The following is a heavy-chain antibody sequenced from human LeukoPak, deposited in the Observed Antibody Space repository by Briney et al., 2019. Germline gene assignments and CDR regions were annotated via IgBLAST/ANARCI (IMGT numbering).Heavy chain of an antibody. V-gene: IGHV4-59*01. CDR3: ARRLAVTGRYYFDY. CDR1: GGSISTYY. D-gene: IGHD4-11*01. J-gene: IGHJ4*02. Sequence: PSETLSLTCTVSGGSISTYYWTWIRQPPWRELEWIGYIYYSGITNYNPSLKSRVTMSVDTSRSQFSLRLNSVTAADTAVYYCARRLAVTGRYYFDYWGQGSLVTVSS. CDR2: IYYSGIT.